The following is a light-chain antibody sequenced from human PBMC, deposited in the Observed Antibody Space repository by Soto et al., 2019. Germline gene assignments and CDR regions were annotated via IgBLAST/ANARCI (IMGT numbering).Light chain of an antibody. CDR1: QGINNL. CDR2: TAS. V-gene: IGKV1D-16*01. Sequence: DIQMTQSPSSLSASLGDRVTITCRASQGINNLLAWYQQKPGKAPKSLIKTASILQNGVPSRFSGSGSETDFTLTISSLQPEDFATYYCQQYNSFPRTFGQGTRLEI. J-gene: IGKJ5*01. CDR3: QQYNSFPRT.